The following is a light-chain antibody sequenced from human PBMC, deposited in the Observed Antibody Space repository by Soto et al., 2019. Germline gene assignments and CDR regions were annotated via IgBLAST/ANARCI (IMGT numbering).Light chain of an antibody. V-gene: IGKV1-39*01. CDR3: HQSYSPPWT. CDR2: SAS. Sequence: DIQMTQSPSSLSASVGDRVTITCRASQSISTYLNWYQQKPGKAPEFLIYSASSLQSGVPSRFSGSGSGTEFTLTINSLQPEDFATYYCHQSYSPPWTFGQGTKVEIK. CDR1: QSISTY. J-gene: IGKJ1*01.